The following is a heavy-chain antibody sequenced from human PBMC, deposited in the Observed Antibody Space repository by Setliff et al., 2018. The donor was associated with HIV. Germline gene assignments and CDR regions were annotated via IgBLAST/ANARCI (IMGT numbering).Heavy chain of an antibody. CDR2: IYHSGIV. J-gene: IGHJ4*02. Sequence: SENLSLTCAVYGAPFNGYYWAWIRQSPAKGLEWIGEIYHSGIVNYNPSLQSRVTISTDTSKNQFSLRLNSVTVADTAVYYCARVRLRVPPSIFDYWGMGSLVTVSS. CDR1: GAPFNGYY. CDR3: ARVRLRVPPSIFDY. D-gene: IGHD2-2*01. V-gene: IGHV4-34*01.